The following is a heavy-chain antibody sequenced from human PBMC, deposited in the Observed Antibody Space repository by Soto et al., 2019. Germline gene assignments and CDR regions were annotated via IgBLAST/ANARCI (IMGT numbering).Heavy chain of an antibody. CDR1: GGSVSSGSYY. J-gene: IGHJ4*02. V-gene: IGHV4-61*01. D-gene: IGHD2-15*01. Sequence: QVQLQESGPGLVKPSETLSLTCTVSGGSVSSGSYYWSWIRQPPGKGLEWIGYIYYSGSTNYNPSLKSRGAISVDTSTNQLSLKLGSGCAAETAVYYCARVLGCRGGGCSLSFDYWGQGTLVTVSS. CDR3: ARVLGCRGGGCSLSFDY. CDR2: IYYSGST.